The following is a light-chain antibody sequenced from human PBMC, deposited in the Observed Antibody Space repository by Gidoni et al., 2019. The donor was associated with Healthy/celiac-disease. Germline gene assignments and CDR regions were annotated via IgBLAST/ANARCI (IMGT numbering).Light chain of an antibody. Sequence: EIVLTQSPATLSLSPGERATLSCRADQSVSSYLAWYQQKPGQAPRLLIYDASNRATGIPARFSGSGSGTDFTLTISSLEPEDFAVYYCQQRSNWPLTFGGXTKVEIK. J-gene: IGKJ4*01. V-gene: IGKV3-11*01. CDR3: QQRSNWPLT. CDR1: QSVSSY. CDR2: DAS.